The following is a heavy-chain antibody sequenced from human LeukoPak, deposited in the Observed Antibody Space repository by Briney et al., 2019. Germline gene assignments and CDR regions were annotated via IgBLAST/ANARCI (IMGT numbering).Heavy chain of an antibody. CDR1: GGSVSGYY. V-gene: IGHV4-59*08. D-gene: IGHD3-10*02. CDR3: TRHPFMSLF. J-gene: IGHJ1*01. CDR2: IYHTGHT. Sequence: SETLSLTCTVSGGSVSGYYWSWIRQPPGGGLEWIGYIYHTGHTHYNASLKGRVTMSMDTSQSQISLRMSSMTAADTAVYYCTRHPFMSLFWGQGTLATVSS.